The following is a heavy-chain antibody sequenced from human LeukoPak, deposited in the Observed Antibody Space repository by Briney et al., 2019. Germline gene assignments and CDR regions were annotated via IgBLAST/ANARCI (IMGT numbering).Heavy chain of an antibody. CDR1: GGSISSYY. V-gene: IGHV4-59*01. J-gene: IGHJ6*03. CDR3: ARGRVSSSTWYSTYYYYFYMDV. Sequence: SETLSLTCTVSGGSISSYYWSWIRQPPGKGLEWIGYIYYSGITNYNPSLNGRVSISRDTSKNLFSLRLRSVTAADTAVYFCARGRVSSSTWYSTYYYYFYMDVWGKGTTVTVSS. D-gene: IGHD4-11*01. CDR2: IYYSGIT.